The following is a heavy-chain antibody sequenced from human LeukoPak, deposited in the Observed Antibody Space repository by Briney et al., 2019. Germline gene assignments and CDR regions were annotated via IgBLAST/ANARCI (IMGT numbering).Heavy chain of an antibody. J-gene: IGHJ4*02. D-gene: IGHD3-22*01. CDR3: ANDRPNYYGSNGHYYRRDGDY. V-gene: IGHV3-23*01. CDR1: GFTFSTYA. CDR2: ITSSGEST. Sequence: PGGSLRLSCAASGFTFSTYAMSWVRQAPGKGLEWVSSITSSGESTYYAGSVKGQFTISRDNSKNTVYLQMNSLRAEDTAVYYCANDRPNYYGSNGHYYRRDGDYWGQGTLVTVSS.